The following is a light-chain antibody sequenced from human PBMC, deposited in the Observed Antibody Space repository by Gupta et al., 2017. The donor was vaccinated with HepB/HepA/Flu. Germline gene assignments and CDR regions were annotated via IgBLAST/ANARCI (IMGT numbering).Light chain of an antibody. CDR3: MQALESPRT. Sequence: IVMTQSPLSLPVTPGEPASISCRSSQSLVHSNGYNYLDWYLQKPGQSPQLLIYLGSNRASGVPGRFSGSGSGADFTLKISRVEADDVGVYYCMQALESPRTFGQGTKLEIK. CDR1: QSLVHSNGYNY. J-gene: IGKJ2*02. CDR2: LGS. V-gene: IGKV2-28*01.